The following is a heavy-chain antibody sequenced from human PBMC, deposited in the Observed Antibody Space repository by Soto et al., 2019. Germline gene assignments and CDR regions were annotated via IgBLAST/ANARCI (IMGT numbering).Heavy chain of an antibody. J-gene: IGHJ4*02. CDR2: IYYSGST. V-gene: IGHV4-30-4*01. Sequence: PSETLSLTCTVSGGSISSGDYYWSWIRQPPGKGLEWIGYIYYSGSTYYNPSLKSRVTISVDTSKNQFSQKLSSVTAADTAVYYCARARGARYFDYWGQGTLVTVSS. CDR3: ARARGARYFDY. D-gene: IGHD2-15*01. CDR1: GGSISSGDYY.